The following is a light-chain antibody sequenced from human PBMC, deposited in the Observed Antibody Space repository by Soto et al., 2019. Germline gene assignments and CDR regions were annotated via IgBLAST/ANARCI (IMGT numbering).Light chain of an antibody. CDR1: SSNIGAGFE. CDR2: ANK. J-gene: IGLJ1*01. V-gene: IGLV1-40*01. Sequence: QSVLTQPPSVSGAPGQRVTISCAGGSSNIGAGFEVHWYQHLPGTAPRLLIYANKNRPSGVPDRFSGSKSGTSASLAITGLQAEDEADYYCQSYDSTLNASYVFGSGTKVTDL. CDR3: QSYDSTLNASYV.